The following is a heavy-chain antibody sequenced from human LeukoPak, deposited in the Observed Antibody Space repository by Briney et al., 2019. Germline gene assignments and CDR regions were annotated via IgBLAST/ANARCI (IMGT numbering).Heavy chain of an antibody. J-gene: IGHJ4*02. CDR3: VKDGSITMDRGVTVSHFDY. D-gene: IGHD3-10*01. CDR1: GFTFDDYA. Sequence: PGGSLRLSCAASGFTFDDYAMHWVRQAPGKGLEWVSVISGDGDSTYYVDSVKGRFTISRDNSKKSLHLQMNSLRIEDTGLYYCVKDGSITMDRGVTVSHFDYWGQGTLVTVSS. V-gene: IGHV3-43*02. CDR2: ISGDGDST.